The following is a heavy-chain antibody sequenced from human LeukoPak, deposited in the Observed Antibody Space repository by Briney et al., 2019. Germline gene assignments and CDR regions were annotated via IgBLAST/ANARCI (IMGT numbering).Heavy chain of an antibody. CDR1: GGSISSYY. Sequence: SETLSLTCTVSGGSISSYYWSWIRQSPGKGLEWIGYIYYSGNTNYNPSLKSRVTISVDTSKNQFSLKLSSVTAADTAVYYCARGPSSSWYYSDYWGQGTLVTVSS. J-gene: IGHJ4*02. V-gene: IGHV4-59*01. CDR2: IYYSGNT. D-gene: IGHD6-13*01. CDR3: ARGPSSSWYYSDY.